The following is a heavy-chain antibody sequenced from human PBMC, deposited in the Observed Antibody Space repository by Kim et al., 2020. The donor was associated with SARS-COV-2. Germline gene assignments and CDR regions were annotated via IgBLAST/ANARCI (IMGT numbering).Heavy chain of an antibody. D-gene: IGHD6-6*01. CDR3: TTDQYGILPYFDY. J-gene: IGHJ4*02. V-gene: IGHV3-15*01. Sequence: YAAPVKGRVIISRDDSKNTLYLQMISLKTEDTAVYYCTTDQYGILPYFDYWGQGTLVTVSS.